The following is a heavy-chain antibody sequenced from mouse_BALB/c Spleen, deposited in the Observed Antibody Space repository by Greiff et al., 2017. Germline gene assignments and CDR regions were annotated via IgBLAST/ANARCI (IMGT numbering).Heavy chain of an antibody. V-gene: IGHV5-12-1*01. J-gene: IGHJ4*01. CDR3: ARQARAMDY. CDR2: ISSGGGST. Sequence: EVQLQQSGGGLVKPGGSLKLSCAASGFAFSSYDMSWVRQTPEKRLEWVAYISSGGGSTYYPDTVKGRFTISRDNAKNTLYLQMSSLKSEDTAMYYCARQARAMDYWGQGTSVTVSS. CDR1: GFAFSSYD.